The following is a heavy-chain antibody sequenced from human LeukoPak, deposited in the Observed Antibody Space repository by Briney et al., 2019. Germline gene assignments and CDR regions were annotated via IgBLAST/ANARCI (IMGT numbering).Heavy chain of an antibody. V-gene: IGHV3-30*01. CDR2: ISYDGSNK. J-gene: IGHJ3*02. CDR1: GFTFSSYA. D-gene: IGHD2-15*01. Sequence: GGSLRLSCAASGFTFSSYAMHWVRQAPGKGLEWVAVISYDGSNKYYADSVKGRFTISRGNSKNTLYLQMNSLRAEDTAVYYYAREIVVAQHDAFDIWGQGTMVTVSS. CDR3: AREIVVAQHDAFDI.